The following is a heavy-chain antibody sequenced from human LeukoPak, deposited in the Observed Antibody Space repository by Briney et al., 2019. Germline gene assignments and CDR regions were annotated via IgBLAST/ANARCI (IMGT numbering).Heavy chain of an antibody. Sequence: GGSLRLSCAASGFIFSDYYMSWIRQAPGKGLEWVSYISSSTRYTNYADSVKGRFTISRDTAKSSLYLQMNSLRAEDTAVYYCARLRAGDYFDYWGQGTLVTVSS. CDR1: GFIFSDYY. D-gene: IGHD6-19*01. V-gene: IGHV3-11*06. CDR3: ARLRAGDYFDY. CDR2: ISSSTRYT. J-gene: IGHJ4*02.